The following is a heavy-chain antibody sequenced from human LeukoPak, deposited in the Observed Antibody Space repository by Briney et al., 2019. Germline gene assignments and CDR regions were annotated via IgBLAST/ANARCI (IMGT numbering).Heavy chain of an antibody. Sequence: GGSLRLSCAASGFTFDDYAMHWVRQAPGKGLEWVSGISWNSGSIGYADSVKGRFTISRDNAKNSLYLQMNSLRAEDAALYYCAKAPLRGYSYGSFDYWGQGTLVTVSS. CDR3: AKAPLRGYSYGSFDY. V-gene: IGHV3-9*01. J-gene: IGHJ4*02. CDR1: GFTFDDYA. D-gene: IGHD5-18*01. CDR2: ISWNSGSI.